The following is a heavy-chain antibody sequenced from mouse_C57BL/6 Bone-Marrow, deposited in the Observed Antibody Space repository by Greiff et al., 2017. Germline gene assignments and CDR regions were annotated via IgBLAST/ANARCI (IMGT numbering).Heavy chain of an antibody. Sequence: QVQLQQPGAELVKPGASVKLSCKASGYTFTSYWMHWVKQRPGQGLEWIGMIHPNSGSTNYTEKFKSKATLTVDKSSSTAYMQLSSLTSAGSAVYYCARGGLRRTFAWFADWGQGTLVTVSA. D-gene: IGHD2-4*01. J-gene: IGHJ3*01. CDR3: ARGGLRRTFAWFAD. V-gene: IGHV1-64*01. CDR2: IHPNSGST. CDR1: GYTFTSYW.